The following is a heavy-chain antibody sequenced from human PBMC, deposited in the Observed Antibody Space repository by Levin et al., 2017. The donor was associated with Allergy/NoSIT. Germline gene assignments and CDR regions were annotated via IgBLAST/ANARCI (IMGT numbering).Heavy chain of an antibody. Sequence: GESLKISCKGSGYSFTSYWIGWVRQMPGKGLEWMGIIYPGDSDTRYSPSFQGQVTISADKSISTAYLQWSSLKASDTAMYYCARGGYSHGSSALEGDYWGQGTLVTVSS. V-gene: IGHV5-51*01. J-gene: IGHJ4*02. CDR1: GYSFTSYW. D-gene: IGHD6-13*01. CDR3: ARGGYSHGSSALEGDY. CDR2: IYPGDSDT.